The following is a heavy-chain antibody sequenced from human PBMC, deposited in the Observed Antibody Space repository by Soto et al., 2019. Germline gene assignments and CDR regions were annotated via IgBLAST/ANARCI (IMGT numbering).Heavy chain of an antibody. CDR1: GSTFSSYA. D-gene: IGHD3-22*01. V-gene: IGHV1-69*13. CDR3: ARGKDDSSGYYDSFDY. J-gene: IGHJ4*02. Sequence: ASVKVSDKASGSTFSSYAISWVRQAPRQGLEWMGGIIPIFGTANYAQKFQGRVTITADESTSTAYMELSSLRSEDTAVYYCARGKDDSSGYYDSFDYWGQGTLVTVSS. CDR2: IIPIFGTA.